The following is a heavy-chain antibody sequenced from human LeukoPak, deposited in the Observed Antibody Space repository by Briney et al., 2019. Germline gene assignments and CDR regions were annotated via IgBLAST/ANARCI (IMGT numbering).Heavy chain of an antibody. CDR1: GFTFSSYG. Sequence: PGRSLRLSCAASGFTFSSYGMHWVRQAPGKGLEWVAVIWYDGSNKYYVDSVKGRFTISRDNSKNTLYLQMNSLRAEDTAVYYCASPGKGYSSGWSYDAFDIWGQGTMVTVSS. D-gene: IGHD6-19*01. CDR3: ASPGKGYSSGWSYDAFDI. J-gene: IGHJ3*02. CDR2: IWYDGSNK. V-gene: IGHV3-33*01.